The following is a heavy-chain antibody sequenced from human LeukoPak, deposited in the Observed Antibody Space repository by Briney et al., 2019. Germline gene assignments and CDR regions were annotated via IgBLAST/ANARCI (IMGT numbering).Heavy chain of an antibody. CDR1: VGTFSSYA. J-gene: IGHJ6*02. CDR2: IIPIFGTA. V-gene: IGHV1-69*01. CDR3: AAGGAYGPPDGMDA. D-gene: IGHD3-10*01. Sequence: TSVKVSCKASVGTFSSYAISWVRQAPGQGLEWMGGIIPIFGTANYAQKFQGRVTITADESTSTAYMGLSSLRSEDTAVYYCAAGGAYGPPDGMDAWGQGTTVTVSS.